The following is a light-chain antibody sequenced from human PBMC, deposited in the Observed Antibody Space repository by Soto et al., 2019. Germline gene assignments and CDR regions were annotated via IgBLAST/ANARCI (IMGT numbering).Light chain of an antibody. V-gene: IGKV1-5*01. J-gene: IGKJ1*01. CDR1: QSISGW. CDR3: QQYSDSSGA. Sequence: DSQMTQSPSTLSASVGDRITITCRASQSISGWLAWYQQKPGKAPKLLIFDASTLESGVPSRFSGSGSGTDFTLTISSLQPDDFATYYCQQYSDSSGAFGQGTKVDIK. CDR2: DAS.